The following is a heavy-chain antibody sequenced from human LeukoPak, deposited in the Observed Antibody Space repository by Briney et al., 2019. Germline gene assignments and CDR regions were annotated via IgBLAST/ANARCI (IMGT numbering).Heavy chain of an antibody. CDR3: ARDSYYGYKNWFDP. CDR1: GFTFSSYW. V-gene: IGHV3-7*01. Sequence: GGSLRLSCAASGFTFSSYWMSWVRQAPGKGLEWVANIKKDGSEKYYVDSVKGRFTISRDNAKNSLYLQMNSLRAEDTAVYYCARDSYYGYKNWFDPWGQGTLVTVSS. J-gene: IGHJ5*02. CDR2: IKKDGSEK. D-gene: IGHD3-10*01.